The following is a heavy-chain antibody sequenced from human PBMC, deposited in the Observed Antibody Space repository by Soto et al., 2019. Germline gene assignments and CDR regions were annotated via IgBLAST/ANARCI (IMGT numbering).Heavy chain of an antibody. CDR3: ARFPSYYDFWSGYFDY. V-gene: IGHV5-51*01. Sequence: PGESLKISCKGSGYSFTSYWIGWVRQMPGKGLEWMGIIYPGDSDTRYSPSFQGQVTISADKSISTAYLQWSSLKASDTAMYYCARFPSYYDFWSGYFDYWGQGTLVTVSS. CDR1: GYSFTSYW. D-gene: IGHD3-3*01. J-gene: IGHJ4*02. CDR2: IYPGDSDT.